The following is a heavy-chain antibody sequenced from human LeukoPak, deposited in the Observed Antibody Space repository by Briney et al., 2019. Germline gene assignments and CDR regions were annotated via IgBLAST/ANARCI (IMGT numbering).Heavy chain of an antibody. D-gene: IGHD3-22*01. CDR2: IYHTGST. CDR3: ASGGTAVVMALTYYFDT. J-gene: IGHJ4*02. Sequence: SETLSLTCAVSGYSISSGYYWGWIRQPPGKGLEWIGSIYHTGSTYYNPSLQSRVTISLDSPKNQFSLKLTSVTAADAAVYYCASGGTAVVMALTYYFDTWGQGTPVTVSS. CDR1: GYSISSGYY. V-gene: IGHV4-38-2*01.